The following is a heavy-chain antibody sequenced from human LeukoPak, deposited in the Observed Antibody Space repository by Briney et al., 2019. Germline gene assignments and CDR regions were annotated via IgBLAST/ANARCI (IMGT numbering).Heavy chain of an antibody. J-gene: IGHJ4*02. CDR3: ARDAYDSSGYYDY. CDR1: GGSIRSYY. Sequence: SETLSLTCTVSGGSIRSYYWSWIRQPPGKGLEWIGYIYYSGSANYNPSLKSRVTISVDTSKNQFSLKLSSVTAADTAVYYCARDAYDSSGYYDYWGQGTLVTVSS. D-gene: IGHD3-22*01. V-gene: IGHV4-59*12. CDR2: IYYSGSA.